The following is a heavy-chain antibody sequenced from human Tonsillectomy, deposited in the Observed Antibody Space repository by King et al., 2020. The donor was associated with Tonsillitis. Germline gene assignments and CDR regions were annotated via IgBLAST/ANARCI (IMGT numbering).Heavy chain of an antibody. J-gene: IGHJ2*01. D-gene: IGHD4-17*01. V-gene: IGHV4-39*01. Sequence: QLQESGPGLVKPSETLSLTCTVSGGSISRSSYYCGWIRQPPGKGLEWIGCIYYSGSTYYNPSLKSRVTISVDMSKNQFSLHLSSVTAADTAVYYCARPKDYGDYDWNFDLRGRGTLVTVSS. CDR1: GGSISRSSYY. CDR3: ARPKDYGDYDWNFDL. CDR2: IYYSGST.